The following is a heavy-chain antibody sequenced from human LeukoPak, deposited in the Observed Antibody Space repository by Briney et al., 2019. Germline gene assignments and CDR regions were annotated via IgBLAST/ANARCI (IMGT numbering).Heavy chain of an antibody. Sequence: GGSLRLSCAASGFTFSTYWMSWVRQAPGEGLEWVASIKEDGSDKYYVDSVKGRFTISRDNAKNSLYLQMNSLRAEDTAVYYCAKGYRGYSYVSGIDSWGQGTLVTVSS. CDR3: AKGYRGYSYVSGIDS. D-gene: IGHD5-18*01. J-gene: IGHJ4*02. V-gene: IGHV3-7*01. CDR2: IKEDGSDK. CDR1: GFTFSTYW.